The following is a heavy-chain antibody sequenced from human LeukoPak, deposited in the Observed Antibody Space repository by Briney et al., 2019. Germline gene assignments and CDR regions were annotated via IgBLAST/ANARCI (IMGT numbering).Heavy chain of an antibody. CDR3: AKTYCSGGSCPADY. V-gene: IGHV3-23*01. CDR1: GFIFSSSW. Sequence: GGSLRLSCAASGFIFSSSWMHWVRQAPGKGLGRVSSISGSGGSTYYADSVKGRFTISRENSRNRLYLQMNSLRAEDTAIYYCAKTYCSGGSCPADYWGQGTLVTVSS. J-gene: IGHJ4*02. CDR2: ISGSGGST. D-gene: IGHD2-15*01.